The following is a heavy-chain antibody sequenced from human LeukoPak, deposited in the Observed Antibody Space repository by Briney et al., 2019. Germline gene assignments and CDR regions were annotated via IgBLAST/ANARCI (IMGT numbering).Heavy chain of an antibody. J-gene: IGHJ3*02. Sequence: ASVKVSCKASGYTFTSYGISWVRQAPGQGLEWMGWISAYNGNTNYAQKLQGRVTMTTYTSTSTAYMELRRLRSDDTAVYYCARERGRGRFDAFDIWGQGTMVTVSS. CDR1: GYTFTSYG. D-gene: IGHD1-26*01. CDR2: ISAYNGNT. V-gene: IGHV1-18*01. CDR3: ARERGRGRFDAFDI.